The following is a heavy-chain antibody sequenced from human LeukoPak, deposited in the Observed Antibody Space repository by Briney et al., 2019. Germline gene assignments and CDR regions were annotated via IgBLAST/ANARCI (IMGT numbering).Heavy chain of an antibody. Sequence: AASVKVSCKTSGYTFSRHGITWARQAPGQGLEWMGWVSGYNGHTNYAQNVQGRVTMTTDTSTNTAYMELRSLRSDDTAVYYCAKDIHPGLDSGASCCFDYWGQGTPVTVSS. J-gene: IGHJ4*02. D-gene: IGHD3-22*01. CDR2: VSGYNGHT. CDR1: GYTFSRHG. CDR3: AKDIHPGLDSGASCCFDY. V-gene: IGHV1-18*01.